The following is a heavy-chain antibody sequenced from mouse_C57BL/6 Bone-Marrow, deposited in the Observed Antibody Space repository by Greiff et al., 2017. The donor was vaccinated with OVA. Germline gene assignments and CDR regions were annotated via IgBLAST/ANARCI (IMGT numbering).Heavy chain of an antibody. V-gene: IGHV2-2*01. CDR3: ARISPITTVVAKGFAY. D-gene: IGHD1-1*01. CDR2: IWSGGST. CDR1: GFSLTSYG. J-gene: IGHJ3*01. Sequence: VQLQQSGPGLVQPSQSLSITCTVSGFSLTSYGVHWVRQSPGKGLEWLGVIWSGGSTDYNAAFIYRLSISKDNSKSQVFFKMNSLQADDTAIYYCARISPITTVVAKGFAYWGQGTLVTVSA.